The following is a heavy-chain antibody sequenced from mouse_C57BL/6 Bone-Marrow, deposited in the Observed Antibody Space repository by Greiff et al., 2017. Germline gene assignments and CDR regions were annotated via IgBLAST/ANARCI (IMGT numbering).Heavy chain of an antibody. V-gene: IGHV14-3*01. D-gene: IGHD1-1*01. J-gene: IGHJ3*01. CDR1: GFNIKNTS. Sequence: EVKLMESVAELVRPGASVKLSCTASGFNIKNTSMPWVQQRPEQGLEWIGRIDPANGYTKYAPKFPGKATITADTSSNTSYLQLSSLTSEDTAIYYCAPLITAGGAKGYWGQGTLVTVSA. CDR2: IDPANGYT. CDR3: APLITAGGAKGY.